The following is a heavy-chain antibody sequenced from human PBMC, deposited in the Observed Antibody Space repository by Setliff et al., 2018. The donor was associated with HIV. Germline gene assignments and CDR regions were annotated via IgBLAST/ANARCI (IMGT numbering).Heavy chain of an antibody. CDR2: IIPIFGTA. Sequence: SVKVSCKASGGTFSSYAISWVRQAPGQGLEWMGGIIPIFGTANYAQKFQGRVTITTDESTSTAYMELRSLRSDDTAVYYCARDLNYYDSSGYSPWGQGTLVTVSS. J-gene: IGHJ5*02. D-gene: IGHD3-22*01. CDR3: ARDLNYYDSSGYSP. V-gene: IGHV1-69*05. CDR1: GGTFSSYA.